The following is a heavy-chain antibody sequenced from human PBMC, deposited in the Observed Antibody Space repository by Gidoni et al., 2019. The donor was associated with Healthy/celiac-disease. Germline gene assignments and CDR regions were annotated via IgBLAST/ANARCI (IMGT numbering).Heavy chain of an antibody. J-gene: IGHJ4*02. CDR3: AKDKIVGATPFDY. CDR2: ISGSGGST. D-gene: IGHD1-26*01. Sequence: EVQLLESGGGLLQPGGSLRLSCAASGFTGSSHAMSWVRQAPGQGLEWVSAISGSGGSTYYADSVKGRFTISRDNSKNTLYLQMNSLRAEATAVYYCAKDKIVGATPFDYWGQGTLVTVSS. CDR1: GFTGSSHA. V-gene: IGHV3-23*01.